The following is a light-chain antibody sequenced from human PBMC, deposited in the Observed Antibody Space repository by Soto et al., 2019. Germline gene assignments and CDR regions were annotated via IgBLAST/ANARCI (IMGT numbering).Light chain of an antibody. CDR2: GAS. CDR3: QQRSNWPKT. J-gene: IGKJ5*01. V-gene: IGKV3D-20*02. CDR1: ESVGDNY. Sequence: EIALTQSPGTLSSSPGQRATLSCRASESVGDNYLAWCQQRSGQAPRLVIYGASSRAGAVPDRFSGSGSGTDFTLTISSLEPEDFAVYYCQQRSNWPKTFGQGTRLEIK.